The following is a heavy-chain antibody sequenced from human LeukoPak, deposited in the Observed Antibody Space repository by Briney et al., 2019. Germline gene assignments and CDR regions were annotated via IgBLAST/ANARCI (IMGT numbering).Heavy chain of an antibody. CDR3: VREGGTAGDF. D-gene: IGHD6-13*01. CDR2: ISYDGSNK. CDR1: GFTFSSYA. Sequence: GGSPRLSCAASGFTFSSYAIHWVRQAPGEGLEWVAAISYDGSNKYYADSVKGRFTISRDNSKNTLYLQMNSLRGEDTAVYYCVREGGTAGDFWGQGTLVTVSS. J-gene: IGHJ4*02. V-gene: IGHV3-30-3*01.